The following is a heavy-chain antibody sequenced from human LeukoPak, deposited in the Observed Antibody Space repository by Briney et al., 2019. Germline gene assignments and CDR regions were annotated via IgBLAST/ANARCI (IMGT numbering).Heavy chain of an antibody. V-gene: IGHV4-59*01. D-gene: IGHD6-13*01. CDR2: IYYSGST. CDR3: ARVAGLIAARDYFDY. J-gene: IGHJ4*02. CDR1: GGSISSYY. Sequence: SETLSLTCTVSGGSISSYYWSWIRQPPGKGLEWIGYIYYSGSTNYNPPLKSRVTISVDTSKNQFSLKLSSVTAADTAVYYCARVAGLIAARDYFDYWGQGTLVTVSS.